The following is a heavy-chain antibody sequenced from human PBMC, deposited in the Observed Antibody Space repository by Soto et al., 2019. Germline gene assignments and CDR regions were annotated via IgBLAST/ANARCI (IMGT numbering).Heavy chain of an antibody. D-gene: IGHD3-22*01. J-gene: IGHJ4*02. Sequence: GGSLRLSCAASGFTFSSYGMHWVRQAPGKGLEWVAVIWYDGSNKYYADSVKGRFTISRDNSKNTLYLQMNSLRAEDTAVYYCARDWDYYDSSGYYYWGQGTLVTVSS. CDR2: IWYDGSNK. CDR3: ARDWDYYDSSGYYY. CDR1: GFTFSSYG. V-gene: IGHV3-33*01.